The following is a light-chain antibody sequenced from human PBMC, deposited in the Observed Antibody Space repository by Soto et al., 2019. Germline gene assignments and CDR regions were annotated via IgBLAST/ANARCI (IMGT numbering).Light chain of an antibody. V-gene: IGKV1-9*01. J-gene: IGKJ5*01. CDR1: QGISSY. CDR3: QQLSSYPIT. Sequence: DIQLTQSPSFLSASVGDRVTITCRASQGISSYLAWYQQKPGKAPKLLIYAASTLQSGVPSRFSGSGSGTEFTLTICSLQPEDFATYYCQQLSSYPITFGHGTRLEIK. CDR2: AAS.